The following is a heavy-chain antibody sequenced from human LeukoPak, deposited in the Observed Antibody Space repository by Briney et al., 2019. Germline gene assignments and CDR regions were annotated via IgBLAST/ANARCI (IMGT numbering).Heavy chain of an antibody. CDR3: ARGEDIVLMVYARRWFDP. V-gene: IGHV4-39*07. CDR2: INHSGST. J-gene: IGHJ5*02. Sequence: SETLSLTCTVSGGSISSSSYYWGWIRQPPGKGLEWIGEINHSGSTNYNPSLKSRVTISVDTSKNQFSLKLSSVTAADTAVYYCARGEDIVLMVYARRWFDPWGQGTLVTVSS. CDR1: GGSISSSSYY. D-gene: IGHD2-8*01.